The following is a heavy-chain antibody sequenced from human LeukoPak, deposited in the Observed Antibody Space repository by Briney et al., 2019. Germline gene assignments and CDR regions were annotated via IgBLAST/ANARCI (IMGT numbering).Heavy chain of an antibody. J-gene: IGHJ5*02. Sequence: GGSLRLPCAASGFTFSSYSMNWVRQAPGKGLEWVSSISSSSTYVYYADSVKGRFTISRDNAKNSLYLQMNSLRAEDTAVYYCARVHLNDNGDYSNWFDPWGQGTLVTVSS. CDR1: GFTFSSYS. V-gene: IGHV3-21*01. CDR3: ARVHLNDNGDYSNWFDP. CDR2: ISSSSTYV. D-gene: IGHD4-17*01.